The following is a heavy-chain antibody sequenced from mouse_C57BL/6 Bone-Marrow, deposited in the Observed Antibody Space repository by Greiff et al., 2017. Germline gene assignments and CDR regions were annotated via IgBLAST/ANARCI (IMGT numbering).Heavy chain of an antibody. CDR2: IDPSYSET. CDR1: GYTFTSYW. J-gene: IGHJ2*01. D-gene: IGHD1-1*01. Sequence: VQLQQPGAELVRPGSSVKLSCKASGYTFTSYWMHWVKQRPIQGLEWIGNIDPSYSETHYNQKFKNKATLTVDKSSSTAYMQLSSLTSEDSAVYYCARSDPIRGYFDYWGQGTTLTVSS. V-gene: IGHV1-52*01. CDR3: ARSDPIRGYFDY.